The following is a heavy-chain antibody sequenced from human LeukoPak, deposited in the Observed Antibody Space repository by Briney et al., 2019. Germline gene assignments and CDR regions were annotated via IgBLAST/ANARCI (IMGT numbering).Heavy chain of an antibody. V-gene: IGHV3-21*01. CDR1: GFTFRSYS. CDR3: ARGGAVAGNNYFDY. D-gene: IGHD6-19*01. J-gene: IGHJ4*02. Sequence: PGGSLRLSCAASGFTFRSYSMNWVRQAPGKGLEWVSAIDPSSTYIYYADSVKGRFTISRDNAENSLYLQMNSLRVEDTAVYYCARGGAVAGNNYFDYWGQGTLVTVSS. CDR2: IDPSSTYI.